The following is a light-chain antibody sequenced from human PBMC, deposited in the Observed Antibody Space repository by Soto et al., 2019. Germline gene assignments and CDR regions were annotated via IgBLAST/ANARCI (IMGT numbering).Light chain of an antibody. CDR1: QSCGNY. V-gene: IGKV3-11*01. CDR3: QQRSNWPPT. CDR2: EAS. J-gene: IGKJ4*01. Sequence: ILLTPSPTPPALSSRGRTTLPCRASQSCGNYLAWYQHKPGQAPRLLIYEASKRATGIPARFSGSGSGTDFTLTISSLDPEDFAVYYCQQRSNWPPTFGGGTKVEIK.